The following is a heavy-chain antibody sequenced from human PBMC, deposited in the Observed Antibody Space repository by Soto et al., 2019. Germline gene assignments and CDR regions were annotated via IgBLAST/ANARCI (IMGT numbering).Heavy chain of an antibody. CDR1: GFTFSDYF. J-gene: IGHJ6*02. Sequence: QVHLVESGGGVVQPGRSLRLSCAASGFTFSDYFMTWIRQAPGKGLEWVSYISGSGSSSIFYADSVQGRFTISRDNAKNSLYLQMNSLRAEDTAVYYCARSSATVNGWWGYGLDVWGQGTTVTVSS. D-gene: IGHD1-1*01. CDR2: ISGSGSSSI. V-gene: IGHV3-11*01. CDR3: ARSSATVNGWWGYGLDV.